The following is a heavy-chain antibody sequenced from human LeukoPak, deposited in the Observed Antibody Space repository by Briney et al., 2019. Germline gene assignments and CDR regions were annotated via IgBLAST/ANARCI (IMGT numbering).Heavy chain of an antibody. Sequence: PGGSLRLSCAASGFTFSIYGLSGARQAPGKGLEWVSGITGSGGRTYYVDSVKGRFTISRDNSNNTLYLQMNSLRAEDTAIYYCARDERLLSFLKWGQGTLVTVSS. CDR1: GFTFSIYG. V-gene: IGHV3-23*01. J-gene: IGHJ4*02. CDR3: ARDERLLSFLK. D-gene: IGHD3-3*01. CDR2: ITGSGGRT.